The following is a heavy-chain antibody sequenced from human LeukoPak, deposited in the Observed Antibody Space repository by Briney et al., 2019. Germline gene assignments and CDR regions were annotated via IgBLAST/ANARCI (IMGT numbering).Heavy chain of an antibody. CDR1: GYTLTELS. CDR2: FDPEDGET. Sequence: ASVKVSCKVSGYTLTELSMHWVRQAPGKGLEWMGGFDPEDGETIYAQKFQGRVTMTGDTSTDTAYMELSSLRSEDTAVYYCATDSHCSGGSCYFHWGQGTLVTVSS. V-gene: IGHV1-24*01. CDR3: ATDSHCSGGSCYFH. J-gene: IGHJ4*02. D-gene: IGHD2-15*01.